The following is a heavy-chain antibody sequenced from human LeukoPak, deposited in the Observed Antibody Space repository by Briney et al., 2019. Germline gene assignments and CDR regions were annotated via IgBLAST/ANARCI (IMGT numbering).Heavy chain of an antibody. V-gene: IGHV3-21*01. CDR3: ARDHHAYYYDSSANLGYAGY. CDR2: ISSSSSYI. J-gene: IGHJ4*02. Sequence: GSLRLSCAASGFTFSSYSMNWVRQAPGKGLEWVSSISSSSSYIYYADSVKGRFTISRDNAKNSLYLQMNSLRAEDTAVYYCARDHHAYYYDSSANLGYAGYWGQGTLVTVSS. CDR1: GFTFSSYS. D-gene: IGHD3-22*01.